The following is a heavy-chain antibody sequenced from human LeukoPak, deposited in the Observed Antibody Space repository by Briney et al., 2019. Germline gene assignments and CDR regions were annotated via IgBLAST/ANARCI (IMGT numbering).Heavy chain of an antibody. V-gene: IGHV3-23*01. D-gene: IGHD5-24*01. Sequence: GGSLRLSCAASGFTFSSYAMNWVRQAPGKGLEWVSSISNSDGSTYYADFVKGRFTISRDNSKNTLHPQMNGLRAEDTAVYYCAKSLGVGGYTRYKGFDQWGQGTLVTVSS. CDR2: ISNSDGST. CDR1: GFTFSSYA. CDR3: AKSLGVGGYTRYKGFDQ. J-gene: IGHJ4*02.